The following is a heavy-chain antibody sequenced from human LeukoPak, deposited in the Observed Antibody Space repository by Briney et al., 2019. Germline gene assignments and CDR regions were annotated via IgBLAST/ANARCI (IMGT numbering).Heavy chain of an antibody. J-gene: IGHJ6*03. CDR1: GYTFTSYG. Sequence: ASVTVSYKASGYTFTSYGISWVRQAPGQGLEWMGWISAYNGNTNYAQKLQGRVTMTTDTSTSTAYMELRSLRSDDTAVYYCARSPPGEQWLVRYYYYYMDVWGKGTTVTVSS. CDR2: ISAYNGNT. D-gene: IGHD6-19*01. CDR3: ARSPPGEQWLVRYYYYYMDV. V-gene: IGHV1-18*01.